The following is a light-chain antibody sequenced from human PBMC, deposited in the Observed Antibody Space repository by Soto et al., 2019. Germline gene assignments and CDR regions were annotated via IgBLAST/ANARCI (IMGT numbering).Light chain of an antibody. V-gene: IGLV2-14*01. J-gene: IGLJ3*02. CDR3: SSYVRSSTSWV. CDR2: EIT. Sequence: QSALTQPPSVSGSPGQWITISCTGTSSDVGNYNYVSWYQLHPGKAPKLMIYEITNRPSGVSDRFSGSKSGNTASLTVSGLQAEDEGDYYCSSYVRSSTSWVFGGGTKLTVL. CDR1: SSDVGNYNY.